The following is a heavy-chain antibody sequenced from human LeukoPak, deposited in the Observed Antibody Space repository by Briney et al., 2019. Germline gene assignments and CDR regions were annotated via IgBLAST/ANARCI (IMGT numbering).Heavy chain of an antibody. CDR3: ARGSSRLSGYSSS. V-gene: IGHV4-59*01. Sequence: PSETLSVTCTVSGGSISSYYWSWIRQPPGKGLEWIGYIYYTGSTNYNPSLKSRVSISVDTSKNQFSLNVSSVTAADTAVYYCARGSSRLSGYSSSWGQGTLVTVSS. D-gene: IGHD5-18*01. CDR2: IYYTGST. CDR1: GGSISSYY. J-gene: IGHJ4*02.